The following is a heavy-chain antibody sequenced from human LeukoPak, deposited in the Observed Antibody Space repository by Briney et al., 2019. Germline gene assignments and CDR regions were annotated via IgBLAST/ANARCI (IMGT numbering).Heavy chain of an antibody. Sequence: SETLSLTCAVSGGSISSSNWWSWVRQPPGKGLEWIGEIYHSGSTNYNPSLKSRVTISVDTSKNQFSLRLSSVTAADTAVYYCARDTSGYFNWFDPWGQGSLVTVSS. CDR2: IYHSGST. CDR3: ARDTSGYFNWFDP. D-gene: IGHD3-22*01. CDR1: GGSISSSNW. J-gene: IGHJ5*02. V-gene: IGHV4-4*02.